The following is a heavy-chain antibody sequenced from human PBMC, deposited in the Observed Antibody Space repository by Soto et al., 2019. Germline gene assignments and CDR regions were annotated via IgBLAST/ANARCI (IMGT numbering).Heavy chain of an antibody. CDR2: VYYSGIT. CDR1: GGSIRSYY. Sequence: XATLSLTCTVSGGSIRSYYWSWIRQPPGKGLEWIGYVYYSGITNYNPSLKSRVTISVDTSKNQFSLKLTSVTAADTAVYYCAKFSNNFDYWGQGTLVTVSS. D-gene: IGHD4-4*01. V-gene: IGHV4-59*01. CDR3: AKFSNNFDY. J-gene: IGHJ4*02.